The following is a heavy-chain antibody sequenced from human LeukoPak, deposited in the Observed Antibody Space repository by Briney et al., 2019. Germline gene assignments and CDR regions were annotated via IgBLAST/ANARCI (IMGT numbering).Heavy chain of an antibody. Sequence: SETLSLTCAVYGGSFSGYYWSWIRQPPGKGLEWIGEIKHSGSTNYNPSLKSRVTISVDTSKNQVSLKLSSVTAADTAVYYRARAVGGDGSGSLWGPGTLVTVSS. CDR2: IKHSGST. CDR3: ARAVGGDGSGSL. V-gene: IGHV4-34*01. J-gene: IGHJ4*02. CDR1: GGSFSGYY. D-gene: IGHD3-10*01.